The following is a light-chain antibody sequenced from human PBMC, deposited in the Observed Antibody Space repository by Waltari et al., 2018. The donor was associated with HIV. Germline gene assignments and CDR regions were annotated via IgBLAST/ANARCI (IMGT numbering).Light chain of an antibody. CDR2: DAS. CDR1: QSVSSY. Sequence: IVLTQSPATLSLSPGARATLSCRASQSVSSYLAWYQQKPGQAPRLLIYDASNRATGIPARFSGSGSGTDFTLTISSLEPEDFAVYYCQQRSNSPRTFGQGP. J-gene: IGKJ1*01. CDR3: QQRSNSPRT. V-gene: IGKV3-11*01.